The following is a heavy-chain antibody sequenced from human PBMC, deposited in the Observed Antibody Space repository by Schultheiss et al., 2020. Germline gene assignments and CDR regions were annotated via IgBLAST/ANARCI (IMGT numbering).Heavy chain of an antibody. CDR3: ARSYSCSSTSCYNYYYYYGMDV. CDR2: IYYSGST. D-gene: IGHD2-2*02. Sequence: SETLSLTCTVSGGSISSYYWSWIRQPPGKGLEWIGYIYYSGSTNYNPSLKSRVTISVDTSKNQFSLKLSSVTAADTAVYYCARSYSCSSTSCYNYYYYYGMDVWGQGTTVTVSS. V-gene: IGHV4-59*01. CDR1: GGSISSYY. J-gene: IGHJ6*02.